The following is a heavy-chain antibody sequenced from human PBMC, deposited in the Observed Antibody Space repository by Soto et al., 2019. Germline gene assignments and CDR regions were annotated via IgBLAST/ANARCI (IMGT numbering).Heavy chain of an antibody. D-gene: IGHD2-2*01. Sequence: PSDTLSLTFSVSGDSISRRIYNWGWIRQSPGEGLEGIATITNNGGTQYNPSLTSRVTIFVDTSKNEFSLKVTSVTAPDTGVYLCASRYAPSEFDHWGQGSLVPVSS. V-gene: IGHV4-39*01. J-gene: IGHJ4*02. CDR2: ITNNGGT. CDR3: ASRYAPSEFDH. CDR1: GDSISRRIYN.